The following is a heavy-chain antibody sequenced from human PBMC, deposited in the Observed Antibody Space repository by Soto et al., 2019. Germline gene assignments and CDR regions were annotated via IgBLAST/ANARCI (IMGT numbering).Heavy chain of an antibody. V-gene: IGHV4-34*01. Sequence: QVQLQQWGAGLLKPSETLSLTCAVYGGSFSGYYWSWIRQPPGKGLEWIGEINHSGSTNYNPSLKSRVTISVDTSKNQFSLKLSSVTAADTAVYYCAKEGVPAAIGYYYYYMDVWGKGTTVTVSS. J-gene: IGHJ6*03. CDR1: GGSFSGYY. CDR3: AKEGVPAAIGYYYYYMDV. CDR2: INHSGST. D-gene: IGHD2-2*01.